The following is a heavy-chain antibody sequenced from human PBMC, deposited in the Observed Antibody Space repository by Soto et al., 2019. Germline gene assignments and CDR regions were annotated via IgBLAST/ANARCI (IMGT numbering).Heavy chain of an antibody. CDR2: ISGSGGST. CDR3: AKKERGPYYYYYYGMDV. J-gene: IGHJ6*02. CDR1: GFTFSSYA. V-gene: IGHV3-23*01. Sequence: PGGSLRLSCAASGFTFSSYAMSWVRQAPGKGLEWVSAISGSGGSTYYADSVKGRFTISRDNSKNTLYLQMNSLRAEDTAVYYCAKKERGPYYYYYYGMDVWGQGTTVTVS.